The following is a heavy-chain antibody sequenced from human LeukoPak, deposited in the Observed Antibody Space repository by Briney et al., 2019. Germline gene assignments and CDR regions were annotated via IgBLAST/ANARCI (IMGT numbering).Heavy chain of an antibody. CDR2: IYHSGST. CDR1: GGSISSGGYS. Sequence: PSETLSFTGAVSGGSISSGGYSWSWLRQPPGKGLEWIGYIYHSGSTYYNPSLKSRVTISVDRSKNQFSLKLSSVTAADTAVYYCARGELYFDYWGQGTLVTVSS. J-gene: IGHJ4*02. CDR3: ARGELYFDY. V-gene: IGHV4-30-2*01. D-gene: IGHD1-26*01.